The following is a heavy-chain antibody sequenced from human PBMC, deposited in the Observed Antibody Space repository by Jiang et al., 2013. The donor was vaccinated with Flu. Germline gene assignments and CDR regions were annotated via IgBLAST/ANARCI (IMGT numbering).Heavy chain of an antibody. CDR3: ARVAGGSSSYYFDY. J-gene: IGHJ4*02. Sequence: VQLLESGGALVQPGGSLRLSCAASGFTFSDYYMTWIRQAPGKGLEWVSYISSSSTYTNYADSVKGRFTISRDNAKNSLYLQMNSLRAEDTAVYYCARVAGGSSSYYFDYWGQGTLVTVSS. D-gene: IGHD2-15*01. V-gene: IGHV3-11*06. CDR1: GFTFSDYY. CDR2: ISSSSTYT.